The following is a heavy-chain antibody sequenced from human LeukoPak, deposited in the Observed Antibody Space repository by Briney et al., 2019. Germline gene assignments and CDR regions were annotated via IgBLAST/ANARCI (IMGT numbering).Heavy chain of an antibody. J-gene: IGHJ4*02. V-gene: IGHV3-33*06. CDR1: GFTFISYV. Sequence: GGSLRLSCAASGFTFISYVIHWVRQAPGKGLEWVAVIWYDGSNRYYADSVKGRFTNSRDNSENTLYLQMNSLRAEDTAVYYCAKRVSVSYFDYWGQGTLVTVSS. CDR2: IWYDGSNR. CDR3: AKRVSVSYFDY. D-gene: IGHD1-26*01.